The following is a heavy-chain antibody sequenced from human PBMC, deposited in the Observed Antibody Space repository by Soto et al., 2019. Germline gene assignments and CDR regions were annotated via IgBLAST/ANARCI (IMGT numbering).Heavy chain of an antibody. CDR3: ARENAWGRAGTDV. D-gene: IGHD3-16*01. CDR2: ISGGVSSITDSGGST. Sequence: GGSLRLSCAAAGFTFTNYAMSWVRQAPGMGLEWVAGISGGVSSITDSGGSTAYADSVKGRFTISRDNSNNTVYLQMNSLRVEDTAMYYCARENAWGRAGTDVWGQGTTLTVSS. CDR1: GFTFTNYA. V-gene: IGHV3-23*01. J-gene: IGHJ6*02.